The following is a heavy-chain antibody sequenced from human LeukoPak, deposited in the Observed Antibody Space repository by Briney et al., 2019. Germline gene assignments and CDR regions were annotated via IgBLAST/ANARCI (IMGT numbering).Heavy chain of an antibody. CDR3: VRADITVDWVLVAFDI. Sequence: SETLSLTCTVSGGSISSYYWSWIRQPAGKGLEWIGRIYTSGSTNYNPSLKSRVTMSVDTSKNQFSLKLSSVTAADTAVYYCVRADITVDWVLVAFDIWGQGTMVTVSS. D-gene: IGHD3-10*01. CDR1: GGSISSYY. J-gene: IGHJ3*02. V-gene: IGHV4-4*07. CDR2: IYTSGST.